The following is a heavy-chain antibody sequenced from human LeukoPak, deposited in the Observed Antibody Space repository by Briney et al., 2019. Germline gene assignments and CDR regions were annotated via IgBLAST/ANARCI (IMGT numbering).Heavy chain of an antibody. D-gene: IGHD6-13*01. J-gene: IGHJ4*02. Sequence: GGSLRLSCGASGITVRNSYMSWVRQAPGKGLERVSIIYSAGHTYYADSVKGRFTISRDSSKDTLYLQMNSVRAEDTAVYYCARRLSSSWSHDYWGQGTLVTVSS. CDR1: GITVRNSY. CDR3: ARRLSSSWSHDY. V-gene: IGHV3-66*01. CDR2: IYSAGHT.